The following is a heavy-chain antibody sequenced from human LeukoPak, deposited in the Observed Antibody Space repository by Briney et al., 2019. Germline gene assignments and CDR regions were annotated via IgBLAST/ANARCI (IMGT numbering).Heavy chain of an antibody. CDR3: ARDRGVTDPPLYGLDV. V-gene: IGHV1-69*04. CDR1: GSTFSNYG. J-gene: IGHJ6*02. Sequence: SANVSCKASGSTFSNYGITWVRQAPGQGLEWMGRIIPILDVALYAQKFQGRVTITADKSTSTAYMELSTLRPEDTAVYYCARDRGVTDPPLYGLDVWGQGTRVTVSS. CDR2: IIPILDVA. D-gene: IGHD3-10*01.